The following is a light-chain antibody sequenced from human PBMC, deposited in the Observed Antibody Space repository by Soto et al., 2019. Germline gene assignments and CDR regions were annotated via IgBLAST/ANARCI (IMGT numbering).Light chain of an antibody. CDR2: AAS. CDR1: QSVSRDY. V-gene: IGKV3-20*01. CDR3: QKYNSAPLT. Sequence: EIVLAQSPGTLSLSPGQRATLSCRASQSVSRDYVAWYQHKPGQAPRLLIYAASSRPSGIPDRFGGSGSGTDFTLTISRLEPEDFALYYCQKYNSAPLTFGQGTKVEIK. J-gene: IGKJ1*01.